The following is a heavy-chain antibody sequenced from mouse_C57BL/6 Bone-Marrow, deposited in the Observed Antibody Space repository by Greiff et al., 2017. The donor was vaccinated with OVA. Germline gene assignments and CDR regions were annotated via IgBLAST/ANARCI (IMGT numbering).Heavy chain of an antibody. V-gene: IGHV1-7*01. D-gene: IGHD1-1*01. CDR3: AAEGMRYCGSSGFAY. Sequence: VQLQQPGAELAQPGASVKLSCKASGYTFTSYWMHWVKQRPGQGLEWIGYINPSSGYTKYNQKFKDKATLTADKSSSTAYMQLNSLTYEDSAVYYCAAEGMRYCGSSGFAYWGQGTLVTVSA. J-gene: IGHJ3*01. CDR1: GYTFTSYW. CDR2: INPSSGYT.